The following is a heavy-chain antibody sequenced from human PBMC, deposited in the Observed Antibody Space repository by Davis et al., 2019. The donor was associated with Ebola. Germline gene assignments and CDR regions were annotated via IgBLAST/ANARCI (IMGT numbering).Heavy chain of an antibody. CDR1: GFTSSSYA. CDR2: ISSNGDST. J-gene: IGHJ2*01. V-gene: IGHV3-64*01. D-gene: IGHD4-23*01. CDR3: ARDYPGYGGNYWYFDL. Sequence: GGSLRLSCAASGFTSSSYAMHWVRQAPGKGLEYVSAISSNGDSTYYANSVKGRFTFSRDNFKNTLYLQMNSLRAEDTAVYYCARDYPGYGGNYWYFDLWGRGTLVTVSS.